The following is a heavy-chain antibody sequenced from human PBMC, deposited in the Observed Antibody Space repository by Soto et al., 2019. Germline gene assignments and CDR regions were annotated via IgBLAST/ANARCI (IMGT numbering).Heavy chain of an antibody. Sequence: QLHLVQSGAVVKTPGASVTVSCSASGYPVTAYYMHWVRQAPGRGLEWMGGINPATGAAKYTQTFQGRVTMARDTSTSTVFMDLSGLTSEDTAVFYCASGGGVGVAGSAAFDMWGQGTLVTVSS. CDR1: GYPVTAYY. J-gene: IGHJ3*02. V-gene: IGHV1-2*02. CDR3: ASGGGVGVAGSAAFDM. CDR2: INPATGAA. D-gene: IGHD3-3*01.